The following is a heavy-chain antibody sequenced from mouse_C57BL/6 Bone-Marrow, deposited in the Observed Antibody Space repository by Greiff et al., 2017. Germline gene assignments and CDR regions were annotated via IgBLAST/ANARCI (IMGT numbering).Heavy chain of an antibody. D-gene: IGHD1-1*01. CDR1: GYTFTSYG. CDR3: ATVVPFAY. V-gene: IGHV1-81*01. Sequence: QVQLKESGAELARPGASVKLSCKASGYTFTSYGISWVKQRTGQGLEWIGEIYPRSGNTYYNEKFKGKATLTADKSSSTAYMELGSLTAEDSAVYFCATVVPFAYWGQGTLVTVSA. J-gene: IGHJ3*01. CDR2: IYPRSGNT.